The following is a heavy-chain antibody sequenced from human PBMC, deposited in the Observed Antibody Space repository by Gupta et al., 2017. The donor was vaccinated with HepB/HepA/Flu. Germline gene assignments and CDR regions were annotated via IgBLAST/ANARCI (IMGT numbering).Heavy chain of an antibody. V-gene: IGHV3-33*01. Sequence: QVQLVESGGGVVQPGRSLRLSCAASGFSFSNYAMHWVRQAPGKGLECVAVIWYDGSNKYYADSVKGRFTISRDTSKNTLYLQMNSLRAEDTAVYYCARDGRRLALYYYMDVWGEGTTVTVSS. CDR1: GFSFSNYA. J-gene: IGHJ6*03. CDR2: IWYDGSNK. D-gene: IGHD6-19*01. CDR3: ARDGRRLALYYYMDV.